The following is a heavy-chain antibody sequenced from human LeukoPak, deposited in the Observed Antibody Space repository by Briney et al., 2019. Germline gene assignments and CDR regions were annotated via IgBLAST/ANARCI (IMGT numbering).Heavy chain of an antibody. V-gene: IGHV1-8*02. CDR3: ARVWCSSTNCLNGWFDP. J-gene: IGHJ5*02. Sequence: ASVKVSCKASRYTFTTYDINWVRQAAGQGLEWMGWMNPNSGNIGYAQKFQGRVTMTRNTSISTAYMELSSLRSEDTAVYYCARVWCSSTNCLNGWFDPWGQGTLVTVSS. CDR1: RYTFTTYD. CDR2: MNPNSGNI. D-gene: IGHD2-2*01.